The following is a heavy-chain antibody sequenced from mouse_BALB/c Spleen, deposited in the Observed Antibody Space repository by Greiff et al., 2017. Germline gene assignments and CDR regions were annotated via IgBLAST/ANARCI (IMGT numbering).Heavy chain of an antibody. CDR2: ISSGGSYT. J-gene: IGHJ4*01. CDR3: ARHDRIYDGYYEGVMDD. CDR1: GFTFSSYG. V-gene: IGHV5-6*01. Sequence: EVKLMESGGDLVKPGGSLKLSCAASGFTFSSYGMSWVRQTPDKRLEWVATISSGGSYTYYPDSVKGRFTISRDNAKNTLYLQMSSLKSEDTAMYYCARHDRIYDGYYEGVMDDWGQGTSVTVSS. D-gene: IGHD2-3*01.